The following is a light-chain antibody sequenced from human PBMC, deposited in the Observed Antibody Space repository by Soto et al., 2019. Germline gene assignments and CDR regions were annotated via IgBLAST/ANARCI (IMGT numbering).Light chain of an antibody. J-gene: IGLJ2*01. V-gene: IGLV1-40*01. CDR3: QSYDGGLGVSKI. CDR2: SNN. Sequence: QSVLTQPPSVSGAPGQRVTISCTGSSSNIGAGYDVHWYQQLPRTAPKLLIYSNNNRPSGVPDRFSGSRSGTSASLAITGLQPEDEADYYCQSYDGGLGVSKIFGGGPKLTVL. CDR1: SSNIGAGYD.